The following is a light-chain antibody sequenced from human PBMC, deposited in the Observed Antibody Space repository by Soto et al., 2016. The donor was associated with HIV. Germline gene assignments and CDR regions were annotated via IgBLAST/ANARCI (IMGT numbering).Light chain of an antibody. CDR3: EVWDDIGDQRV. CDR2: DDN. V-gene: IGLV3-21*03. Sequence: SYVLTQPPSVSVAPGKTARVTCGGNNIGDKAVHWFQQKPGQAPVLVVYDDNYRPSGIPERFSGSNSGHTATLTISRVEAGDEADYYCEVWDDIGDQRVFGGGTK. CDR1: NIGDKA. J-gene: IGLJ2*01.